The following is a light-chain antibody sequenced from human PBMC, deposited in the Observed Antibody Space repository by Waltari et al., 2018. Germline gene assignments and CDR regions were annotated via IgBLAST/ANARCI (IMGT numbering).Light chain of an antibody. CDR1: GPNIGAGHD. J-gene: IGLJ3*02. CDR2: GSS. V-gene: IGLV1-40*01. Sequence: QSVLTQPPSVSGAPGQRVTISCTGSGPNIGAGHDVPWYQQLPRAAPKLLIYGSSTRPLGVPDRFFGSTSGTSASLAITGLQAEDEADYYCQSYDTSLSVVFGGGTKLTVL. CDR3: QSYDTSLSVV.